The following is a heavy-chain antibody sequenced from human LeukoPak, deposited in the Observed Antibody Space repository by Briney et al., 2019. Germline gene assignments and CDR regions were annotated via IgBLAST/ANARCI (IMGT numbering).Heavy chain of an antibody. CDR3: ARFYPICSSTSCYTP. D-gene: IGHD2-2*02. Sequence: GGSLRLSCTTSGFTFSRYDMNWVRQAPGKGLEWVSSITSSSSNYIYYADSVKGRFIISRDNAKNSLYLQMNSLRAEDTAVYYCARFYPICSSTSCYTPWGQGTLVTVSS. CDR1: GFTFSRYD. J-gene: IGHJ5*02. V-gene: IGHV3-21*01. CDR2: ITSSSSNYI.